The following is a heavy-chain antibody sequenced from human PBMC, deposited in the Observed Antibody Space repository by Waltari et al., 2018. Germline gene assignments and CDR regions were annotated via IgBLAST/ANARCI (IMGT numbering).Heavy chain of an antibody. CDR3: ASSLYCSGGSCYRALDY. V-gene: IGHV4-34*01. D-gene: IGHD2-15*01. CDR1: GGSFSGYY. CDR2: INHSGST. Sequence: QVQLQQWGAGLLKPSETLSLTCAVYGGSFSGYYWSWIRQPPGKGLEWIGEINHSGSTNYNPSLKSRVTISVDTSKNQFSRKLSSVTAADTAVYYCASSLYCSGGSCYRALDYWGQGTLVTVSS. J-gene: IGHJ4*02.